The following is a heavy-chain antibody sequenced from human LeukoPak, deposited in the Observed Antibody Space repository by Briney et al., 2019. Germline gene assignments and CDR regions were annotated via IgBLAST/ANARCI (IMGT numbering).Heavy chain of an antibody. D-gene: IGHD1-26*01. CDR2: ISSSASTI. J-gene: IGHJ4*02. CDR1: GFSFSSYD. Sequence: PGGSLRLSCAASGFSFSSYDMNWVRQAPGKGLEWVSYISSSASTIYYADSVKGRFAISRDSAKNSLYLQMNSLRAVDTAVYYCAGGVPTTLWGQGTLVTVSS. V-gene: IGHV3-48*03. CDR3: AGGVPTTL.